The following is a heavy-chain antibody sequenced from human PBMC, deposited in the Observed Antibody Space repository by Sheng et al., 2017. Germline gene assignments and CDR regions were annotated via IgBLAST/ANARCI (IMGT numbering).Heavy chain of an antibody. CDR2: INQDGGEK. J-gene: IGHJ4*02. Sequence: EVQLVESGEAWSSLGGPVRLSCAASGFTFSSYWMSWVRQAPGKGLEWVANINQDGGEKNYVDSVKGRFIISRDNAQTSLYLQMNSLRPEDTAVYYCARRCSADCPGPNRGFDYWGLGTLVTVSS. D-gene: IGHD6-25*01. V-gene: IGHV3-7*05. CDR1: GFTFSSYW. CDR3: ARRCSADCPGPNRGFDY.